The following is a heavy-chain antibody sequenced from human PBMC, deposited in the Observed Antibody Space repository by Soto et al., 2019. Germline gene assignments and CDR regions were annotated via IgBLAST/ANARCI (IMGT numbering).Heavy chain of an antibody. CDR3: AASMAYDSSDYSGFHYGMDV. CDR2: LSWNGVTI. D-gene: IGHD3-22*01. V-gene: IGHV3-9*01. J-gene: IGHJ6*02. Sequence: EVQLVESGRGLVQPGRSLRLSCAASGFTFDDYAMHWVRQVPGKGLQWVSGLSWNGVTIGYAASVKGRFTISRDNAKKSLYLQMNGVRPDDTALYYCAASMAYDSSDYSGFHYGMDVWGLGTTVTVS. CDR1: GFTFDDYA.